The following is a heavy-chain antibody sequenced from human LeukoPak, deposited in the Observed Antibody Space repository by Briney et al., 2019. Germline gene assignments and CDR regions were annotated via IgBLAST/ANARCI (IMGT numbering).Heavy chain of an antibody. J-gene: IGHJ4*02. D-gene: IGHD3-10*01. Sequence: SETLSLTCTVSGGSISSSSYYWGWIRQPPGKGLEWIGSIYYSGSTYYNPSLKSRVTISVDTSKDQFSLKLSSVTAADTAVYYCARGVYYYGSGSYPFDYWGQGTLVTVSS. CDR1: GGSISSSSYY. CDR3: ARGVYYYGSGSYPFDY. V-gene: IGHV4-39*07. CDR2: IYYSGST.